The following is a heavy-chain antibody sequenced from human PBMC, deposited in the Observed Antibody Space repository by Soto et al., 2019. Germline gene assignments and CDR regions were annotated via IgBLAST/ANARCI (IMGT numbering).Heavy chain of an antibody. CDR1: GGSISSSNW. J-gene: IGHJ6*02. CDR3: XRCYGSGSSYYYYGMDV. Sequence: SETLSLTCAVSGGSISSSNWWSWVRQPPGKGLEWIGEIYHSGSTNYNPSLKSRVTISVDKSKNQFSLKLSSVTAADTAVYYCXRCYGSGSSYYYYGMDVWGQGTTVTVSS. V-gene: IGHV4-4*02. CDR2: IYHSGST. D-gene: IGHD3-10*01.